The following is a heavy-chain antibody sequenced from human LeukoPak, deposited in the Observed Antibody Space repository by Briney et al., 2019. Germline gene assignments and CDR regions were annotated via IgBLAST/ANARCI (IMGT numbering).Heavy chain of an antibody. Sequence: SETLSLTCTVSGGSISSYYWSWIRQPPGKGLEWIGYIYYSGSTNYNPSLKSRVTISVDTSKNQFSLKLSSVTAADTAVYYCARVRAIWDAFDIWGQGTIVTVSS. J-gene: IGHJ3*02. CDR3: ARVRAIWDAFDI. CDR2: IYYSGST. D-gene: IGHD3-3*01. V-gene: IGHV4-59*01. CDR1: GGSISSYY.